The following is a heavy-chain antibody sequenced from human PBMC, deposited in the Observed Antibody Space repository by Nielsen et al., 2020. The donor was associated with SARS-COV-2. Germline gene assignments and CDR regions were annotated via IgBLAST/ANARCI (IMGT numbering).Heavy chain of an antibody. D-gene: IGHD2-8*01. CDR3: AILGYCTNGVCWETNYFDY. CDR1: GYTFTGYY. CDR2: FDPEDGET. V-gene: IGHV1-24*01. Sequence: ASVKVSCKASGYTFTGYYMHWVRQAPGQGLEWIRGFDPEDGETIYAQKFQGRVTITADKSTSTAYMELSSLRSEDTAVYYCAILGYCTNGVCWETNYFDYWGQGTLVTVSS. J-gene: IGHJ4*02.